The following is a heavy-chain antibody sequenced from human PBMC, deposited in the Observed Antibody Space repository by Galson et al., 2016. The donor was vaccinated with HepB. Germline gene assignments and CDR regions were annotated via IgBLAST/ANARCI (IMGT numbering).Heavy chain of an antibody. CDR1: GFILRDYY. Sequence: SLRLSCAASGFILRDYYMDWVRQAPGKGLEWVGRTRNRARSYTTDYVASVKGRFTISRANSKSSVYLHMNGLKPEDTAIYYCTRTGLGDFDYWGRGTLVTVSS. J-gene: IGHJ4*02. V-gene: IGHV3-72*01. CDR2: TRNRARSYTT. CDR3: TRTGLGDFDY.